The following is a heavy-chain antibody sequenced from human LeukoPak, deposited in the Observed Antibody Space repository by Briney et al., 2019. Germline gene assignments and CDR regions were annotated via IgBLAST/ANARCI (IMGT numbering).Heavy chain of an antibody. CDR3: ARGSGSYLDLGMDV. CDR2: ISAYNGNT. D-gene: IGHD1-26*01. V-gene: IGHV1-18*01. Sequence: ASVKVSCKASGYTFTTYGISWVRQAPGQGLEWMGWISAYNGNTNYAQKLQGRVTMTTDTSTSTAYMELRSLRSDDTAVYYCARGSGSYLDLGMDVWGQGTTVTVSS. J-gene: IGHJ6*02. CDR1: GYTFTTYG.